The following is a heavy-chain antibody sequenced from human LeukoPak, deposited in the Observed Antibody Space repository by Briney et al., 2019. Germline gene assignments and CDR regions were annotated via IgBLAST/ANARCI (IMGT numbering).Heavy chain of an antibody. CDR3: ARDHDFWSGYHDY. V-gene: IGHV1-69*13. Sequence: ASVKVSCKASGGTFSSYAISWVRRAPGQGLEWMGGIIPIFGTANYAQKFQGRVTITADESTSTAYMELSSLRSEDTAVYYCARDHDFWSGYHDYWGQGTLVTVSS. J-gene: IGHJ4*02. CDR1: GGTFSSYA. CDR2: IIPIFGTA. D-gene: IGHD3-3*01.